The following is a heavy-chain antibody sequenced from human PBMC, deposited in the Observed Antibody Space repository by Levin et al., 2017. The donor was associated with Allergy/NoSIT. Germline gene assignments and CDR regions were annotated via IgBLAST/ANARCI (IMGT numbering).Heavy chain of an antibody. J-gene: IGHJ4*02. Sequence: PGGSLRLSCAASGFTFHDYGMSWVRQVPGKGLEWVSGISGRGESTYDADSARGRFTISRDNAKNFLYLQMDSLRAGDTALYYCVRGLLDYGDNVALDHWGQGTLVTVSS. CDR1: GFTFHDYG. D-gene: IGHD4-17*01. CDR3: VRGLLDYGDNVALDH. V-gene: IGHV3-20*04. CDR2: ISGRGEST.